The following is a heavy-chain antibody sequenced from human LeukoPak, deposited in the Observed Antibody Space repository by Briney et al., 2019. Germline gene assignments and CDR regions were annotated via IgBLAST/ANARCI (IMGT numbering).Heavy chain of an antibody. Sequence: SVKVSCKASGGTFRNYGFNWVRQAPGQGLEWMGGILPIFGTANYAQKFQGRVTITADESTSTASLDLSSLTSEDTAVYYCARDPNPYSSTSGYFDFWGQGTLVTVSS. V-gene: IGHV1-69*13. CDR3: ARDPNPYSSTSGYFDF. CDR1: GGTFRNYG. J-gene: IGHJ4*02. CDR2: ILPIFGTA. D-gene: IGHD6-6*01.